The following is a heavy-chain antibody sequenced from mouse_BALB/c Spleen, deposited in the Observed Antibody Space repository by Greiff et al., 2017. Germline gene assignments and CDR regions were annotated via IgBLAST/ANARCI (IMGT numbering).Heavy chain of an antibody. V-gene: IGHV1-69*02. CDR2: IYPSDSYT. D-gene: IGHD2-12*01. CDR3: TRDDHDPLYAMDY. CDR1: GYTFTSYW. Sequence: VQLQQPGAELVRPGASVKLSCKASGYTFTSYWINWVKQRPGQGLEWIGNIYPSDSYTNYNQKFKDKATLTVDKSSSTAYMQLSSPTSEDSAVYYCTRDDHDPLYAMDYWGQGTSVTVSS. J-gene: IGHJ4*01.